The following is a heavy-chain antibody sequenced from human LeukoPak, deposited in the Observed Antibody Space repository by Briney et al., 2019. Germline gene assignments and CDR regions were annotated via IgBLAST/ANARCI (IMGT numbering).Heavy chain of an antibody. D-gene: IGHD6-25*01. CDR3: ATDSSGGRDDY. V-gene: IGHV3-64*01. Sequence: GGSLRLSCAASGFPFSSYIMHWVCQAPGKGLEYVAAVTNSGASTYYANFVKGRFTISRDNSKNTLYLQMGSLSAEDMAVYYCATDSSGGRDDYWGQGTLVTVSS. CDR2: VTNSGAST. CDR1: GFPFSSYI. J-gene: IGHJ4*02.